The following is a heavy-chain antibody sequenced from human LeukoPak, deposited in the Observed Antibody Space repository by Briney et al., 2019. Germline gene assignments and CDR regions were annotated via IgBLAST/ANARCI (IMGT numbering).Heavy chain of an antibody. CDR1: GFTFSSYW. D-gene: IGHD3-16*01. CDR2: INEDGSGK. V-gene: IGHV3-7*03. Sequence: GGSLRLSCAASGFTFSSYWMTWVRQAPGEGLEWVANINEDGSGKYYVDSVKGRFTISRVNAKNSLYLQMNSLRAEDTAVYYCARDPPLAVPGPEFDYWGQGTLVTVSS. CDR3: ARDPPLAVPGPEFDY. J-gene: IGHJ4*02.